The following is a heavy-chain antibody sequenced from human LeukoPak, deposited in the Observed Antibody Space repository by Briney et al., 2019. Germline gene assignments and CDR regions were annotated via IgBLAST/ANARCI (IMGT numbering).Heavy chain of an antibody. CDR2: ISYDGSNK. CDR3: AKDYCSSSSCYGEY. V-gene: IGHV3-30*18. J-gene: IGHJ4*02. Sequence: PGRSLRLSCAASGFTFNNYGMHWVRQAPSKGLEWVAVISYDGSNKYYADSVKGRFTIFRDNSKNTLYLQMNSLRAEDTAVYYCAKDYCSSSSCYGEYWGQGTLVTVSS. CDR1: GFTFNNYG. D-gene: IGHD2-2*01.